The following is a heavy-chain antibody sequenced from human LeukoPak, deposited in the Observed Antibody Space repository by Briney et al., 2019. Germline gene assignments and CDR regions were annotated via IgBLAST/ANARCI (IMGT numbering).Heavy chain of an antibody. Sequence: GGSLRLSCAASGFTFSSYAMHWVRQAPGKGLEWVAVISYDGSNKYYADSVKGRFTISRDNSKNTLYLQMNSLRAEDTAVYYCARDTDPWGQGTLVTVSS. CDR1: GFTFSSYA. V-gene: IGHV3-30*14. CDR3: ARDTDP. J-gene: IGHJ5*02. CDR2: ISYDGSNK.